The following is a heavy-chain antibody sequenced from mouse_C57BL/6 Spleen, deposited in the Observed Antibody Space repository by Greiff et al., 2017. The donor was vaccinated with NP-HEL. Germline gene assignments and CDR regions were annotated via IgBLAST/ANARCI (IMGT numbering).Heavy chain of an antibody. CDR2: ISSGGSYT. D-gene: IGHD1-1*01. J-gene: IGHJ3*01. CDR1: GFTFSSYG. Sequence: EVHLVESGGDLVKPGGSLKLSCAASGFTFSSYGMSWVRQTPDKRLEWVATISSGGSYTYYPDSVKGRFTISRDNAKNTLYLQMSSLKSEDTAMYYCARRVTTDWFAYWGQGTLVTVSA. CDR3: ARRVTTDWFAY. V-gene: IGHV5-6*01.